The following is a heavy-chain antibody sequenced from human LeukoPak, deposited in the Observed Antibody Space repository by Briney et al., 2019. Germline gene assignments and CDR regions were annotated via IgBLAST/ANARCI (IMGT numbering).Heavy chain of an antibody. Sequence: GGSLRLSCAASGFTFSNFWLSWVRQAPGKGLEWVANIEPDGSDKYYVDSVRGRFTISRDNAKNSLFLQMNSLRNEDTAVYYCVCDYNRNSGYWGQGTLVTVSS. J-gene: IGHJ4*02. CDR3: VCDYNRNSGY. D-gene: IGHD4-23*01. CDR1: GFTFSNFW. CDR2: IEPDGSDK. V-gene: IGHV3-7*01.